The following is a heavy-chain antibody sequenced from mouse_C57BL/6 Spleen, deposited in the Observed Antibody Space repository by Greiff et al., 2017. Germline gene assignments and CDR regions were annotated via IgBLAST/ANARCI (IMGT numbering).Heavy chain of an antibody. Sequence: VQLQQSGPGLVQPSQRLSITCTVSGFSLTSYGVHWVRQSPGKGLEWLGVIWSGGSTDYNAAFISRLSISKDNSNSQVFFKMNSLQAYDAAIDYCSSHYYGSSSLDDWGQGTTRTGSS. CDR2: IWSGGST. CDR3: SSHYYGSSSLDD. V-gene: IGHV2-2*01. J-gene: IGHJ2*01. CDR1: GFSLTSYG. D-gene: IGHD1-1*01.